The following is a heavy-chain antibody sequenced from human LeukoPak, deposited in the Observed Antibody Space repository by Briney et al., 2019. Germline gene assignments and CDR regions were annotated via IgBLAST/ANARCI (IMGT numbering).Heavy chain of an antibody. CDR3: ARGVGRVESSGYYYGTDDY. J-gene: IGHJ4*02. CDR1: GCTFTSYD. V-gene: IGHV1-8*01. Sequence: ASVKVSCKASGCTFTSYDINWVRQATGQGLEWMGWMNPNSGNTGYAQKFQGRVTMTRNTSISTAYMELSSLRSEDTAVYYCARGVGRVESSGYYYGTDDYWGQGTLVTVSS. D-gene: IGHD3-22*01. CDR2: MNPNSGNT.